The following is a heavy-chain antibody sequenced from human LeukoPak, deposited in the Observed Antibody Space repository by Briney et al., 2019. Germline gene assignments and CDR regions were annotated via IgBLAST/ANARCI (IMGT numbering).Heavy chain of an antibody. J-gene: IGHJ4*02. CDR3: ARDHGYDSTAYCAFPY. Sequence: GGSLTLSCAAPGFMFSNYWMSWFRQAPGKGLEWVANIKEDGSEMHYVDSVKGRFTISRDNANNLLYLQMSSLRADDTAVYYCARDHGYDSTAYCAFPYWGQGTLVTVSS. CDR1: GFMFSNYW. V-gene: IGHV3-7*01. CDR2: IKEDGSEM. D-gene: IGHD3-22*01.